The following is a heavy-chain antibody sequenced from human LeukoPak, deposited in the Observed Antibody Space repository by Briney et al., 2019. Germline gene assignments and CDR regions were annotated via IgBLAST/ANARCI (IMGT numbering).Heavy chain of an antibody. J-gene: IGHJ6*02. Sequence: PSETLSLTCTVSGGSISSYYWSWIRQPPGKGLEWIGYIYDSGSTNYNPSLKSRVAISVDTSKNQFSLKLSSVTAADTAVYYCARVGGTNYYYYGMDVWGQGTTVTASS. V-gene: IGHV4-59*01. D-gene: IGHD1-1*01. CDR2: IYDSGST. CDR3: ARVGGTNYYYYGMDV. CDR1: GGSISSYY.